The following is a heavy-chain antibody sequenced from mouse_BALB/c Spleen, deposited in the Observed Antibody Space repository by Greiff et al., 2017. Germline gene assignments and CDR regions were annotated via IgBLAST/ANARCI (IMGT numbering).Heavy chain of an antibody. CDR1: GFTFSSYA. D-gene: IGHD1-1*01. J-gene: IGHJ4*01. Sequence: EVKVVESGGGLVKPGGSLKLSCAASGFTFSSYAMSWVRQTPEKRLEWVATISSGGSYTYYPDSVKGRFTISRDNAKNTLYLQMSSLRSEDTAMYYCARRGYYGSSYTENYAMDYWGQGTSVTVSS. V-gene: IGHV5-9-3*01. CDR2: ISSGGSYT. CDR3: ARRGYYGSSYTENYAMDY.